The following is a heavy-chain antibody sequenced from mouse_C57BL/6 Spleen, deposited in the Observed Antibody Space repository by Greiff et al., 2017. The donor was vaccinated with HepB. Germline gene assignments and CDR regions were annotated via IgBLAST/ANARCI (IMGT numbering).Heavy chain of an antibody. CDR1: GYAFSSSW. CDR2: IYPGDGDT. Sequence: QVQLQQSGPELVKPGASVKISCKASGYAFSSSWMKWVKQRPGKGLEWIGRIYPGDGDTNYNGKFKGKATLTADKSSSTAYMQLSSLTSEDSAVYFCARSRLRRNYFDCWGQGTTLTVSS. J-gene: IGHJ2*01. V-gene: IGHV1-82*01. D-gene: IGHD2-4*01. CDR3: ARSRLRRNYFDC.